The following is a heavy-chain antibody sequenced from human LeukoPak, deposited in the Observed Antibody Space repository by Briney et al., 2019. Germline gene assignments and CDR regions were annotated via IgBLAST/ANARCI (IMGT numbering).Heavy chain of an antibody. CDR3: ARHLRYCSSTSCYIYYYMDV. D-gene: IGHD2-2*02. CDR1: GFTFSSYS. CDR2: ISSSSSYI. V-gene: IGHV3-21*01. J-gene: IGHJ6*03. Sequence: SGGSLRLSRAASGFTFSSYSMNWVRQAPGKGLEWVSSISSSSSYIYYADSVKGRFTISRDNAKNSLYLQMNSLRAEDTAVYYSARHLRYCSSTSCYIYYYMDVWGKGTPVTVSS.